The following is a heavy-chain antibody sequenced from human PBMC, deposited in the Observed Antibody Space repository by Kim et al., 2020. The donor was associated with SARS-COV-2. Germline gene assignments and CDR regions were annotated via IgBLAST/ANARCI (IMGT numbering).Heavy chain of an antibody. J-gene: IGHJ4*02. Sequence: GGSLRLSCAASGFTFSSYWMSWVRQAPGKGLEWVANIKQDGSEKYYVDSVKGRFTISRDNAKNSLYLQMNSLRAEDTAVYYCARDTSYYYDSTGPADWGQGTLVTVSS. CDR2: IKQDGSEK. D-gene: IGHD3-22*01. CDR1: GFTFSSYW. V-gene: IGHV3-7*01. CDR3: ARDTSYYYDSTGPAD.